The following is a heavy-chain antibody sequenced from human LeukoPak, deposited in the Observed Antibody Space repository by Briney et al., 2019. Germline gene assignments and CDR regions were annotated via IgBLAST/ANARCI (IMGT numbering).Heavy chain of an antibody. J-gene: IGHJ4*02. CDR2: INPSGGST. V-gene: IGHV1-46*01. CDR1: GYTFTSYY. D-gene: IGHD3-22*01. CDR3: ARDYDPYYYDSSGSSYFDY. Sequence: EASVKVSCKASGYTFTSYYMHWVRQAPGQGLEWMGIINPSGGSTSYAQKFQGRVTMTRDTSTSTVYMELSSLRSEDTAVYYCARDYDPYYYDSSGSSYFDYWGQGTLVTVSP.